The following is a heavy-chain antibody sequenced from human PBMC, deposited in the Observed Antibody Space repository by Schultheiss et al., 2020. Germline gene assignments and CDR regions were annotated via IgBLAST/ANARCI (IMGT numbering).Heavy chain of an antibody. V-gene: IGHV4-61*01. D-gene: IGHD2-2*01. CDR1: GGSVSSGSYY. CDR2: INHSGST. J-gene: IGHJ5*02. Sequence: SQTLSLTCTVSGGSVSSGSYYWSWIRQPPGKGLEWIGEINHSGSTNYNPSLKSRVTISVDTSKNQFSLKVGSVTAADTAVYYCAREISRWFDPWGQGTLVTVSS. CDR3: AREISRWFDP.